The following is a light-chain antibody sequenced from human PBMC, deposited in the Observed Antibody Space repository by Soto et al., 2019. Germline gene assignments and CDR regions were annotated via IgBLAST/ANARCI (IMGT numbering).Light chain of an antibody. Sequence: QSALTQPASVSGSPGQSITISFTGTSSDVGGYNYVSWYQQHPGKAPKLLICDVTNRRSGVSNRFSGSKSGNTASLTISGVQTQDGADYYCSSFASGIPLVFAGGTKVTVL. J-gene: IGLJ2*01. CDR3: SSFASGIPLV. CDR1: SSDVGGYNY. V-gene: IGLV2-14*03. CDR2: DVT.